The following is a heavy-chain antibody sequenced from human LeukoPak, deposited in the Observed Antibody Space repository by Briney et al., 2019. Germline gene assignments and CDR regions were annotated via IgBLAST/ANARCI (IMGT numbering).Heavy chain of an antibody. Sequence: ASVKVSCKVSGYTFTGYYIHWVRQAPGQGLEWMGWINPNSGGTNYAQKFQGRVTMTRDTSISTAYMEVSRLRSDDTAVYYCHYYDSQGFGYWGQGYLVTVSS. J-gene: IGHJ4*02. D-gene: IGHD3-22*01. CDR2: INPNSGGT. V-gene: IGHV1-2*02. CDR3: HYYDSQGFGY. CDR1: GYTFTGYY.